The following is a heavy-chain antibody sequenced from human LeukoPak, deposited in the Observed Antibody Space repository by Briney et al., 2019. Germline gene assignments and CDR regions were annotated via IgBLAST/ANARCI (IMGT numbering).Heavy chain of an antibody. D-gene: IGHD3-9*01. CDR2: VSVSGDST. CDR1: GFTFSSNA. CDR3: AKASPYYDVLTGYYYYFDY. J-gene: IGHJ4*02. Sequence: PGGSLRLSCAASGFTFSSNAMSWVRQAPGKGLEWVSAVSVSGDSTYYADSVRGGFTISRDTYRNMVYLQMNSPRAEDTAIYYCAKASPYYDVLTGYYYYFDYWGQGTLVTVSS. V-gene: IGHV3-23*01.